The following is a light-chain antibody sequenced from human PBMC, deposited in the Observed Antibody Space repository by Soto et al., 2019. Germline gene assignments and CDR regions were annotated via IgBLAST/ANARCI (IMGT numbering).Light chain of an antibody. CDR1: QSVSSSY. J-gene: IGKJ3*01. CDR2: GAS. CDR3: QQYGNSPFT. V-gene: IGKV3-20*01. Sequence: EIVLTQSPGTLSLSPGERATLSCRASQSVSSSYLAWYQQKPGQAPRLLIYGASSRATGIPDRFSGSGSGTAFTLTISRLEPDDFAVYYCQQYGNSPFTFGPGTKVDIK.